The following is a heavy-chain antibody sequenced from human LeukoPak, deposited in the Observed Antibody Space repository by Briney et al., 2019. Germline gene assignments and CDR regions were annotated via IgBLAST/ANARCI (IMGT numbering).Heavy chain of an antibody. J-gene: IGHJ4*02. Sequence: GGSLRLSCAASGFTFSSYVMSWVRQALGKGLEWVSAISGSGGSTYYADSVKGRFTISRDNSKSTLYLQMNSLRAEDTAVYYCAKDGSSAYYPYYFDYWGQGTLVTVSS. V-gene: IGHV3-23*01. D-gene: IGHD3-22*01. CDR3: AKDGSSAYYPYYFDY. CDR1: GFTFSSYV. CDR2: ISGSGGST.